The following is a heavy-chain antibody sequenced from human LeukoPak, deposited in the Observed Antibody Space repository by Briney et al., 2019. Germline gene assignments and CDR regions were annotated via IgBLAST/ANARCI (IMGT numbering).Heavy chain of an antibody. CDR1: QFTLSHYG. CDR2: IWSDGSNQ. D-gene: IGHD4-11*01. J-gene: IGHJ4*02. V-gene: IGHV3-33*06. Sequence: PGKSLTLSCVASQFTLSHYGMHWVRQAPGKGLEWVAVIWSDGSNQYYADSVKGRFTISRDNSQNTVYLQMNSLRAEDTAVYFCAKDAQRGFDYSNSLEYWGQGTLVTVSS. CDR3: AKDAQRGFDYSNSLEY.